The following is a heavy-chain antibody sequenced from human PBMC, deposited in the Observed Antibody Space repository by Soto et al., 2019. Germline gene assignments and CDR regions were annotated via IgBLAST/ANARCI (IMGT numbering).Heavy chain of an antibody. V-gene: IGHV3-13*01. CDR2: IGTAGDT. D-gene: IGHD2-15*01. CDR3: ARDPPIVVVVAANWESYYYYGMDV. J-gene: IGHJ6*02. CDR1: GFTFSSYD. Sequence: GGSLRLSCAASGFTFSSYDMHWVRQATGKGLEWVSAIGTAGDTYYPGSVKGRFTISRENAKNSLYLQMNSLRAEDTAVYYCARDPPIVVVVAANWESYYYYGMDVWGQGTTVTVSS.